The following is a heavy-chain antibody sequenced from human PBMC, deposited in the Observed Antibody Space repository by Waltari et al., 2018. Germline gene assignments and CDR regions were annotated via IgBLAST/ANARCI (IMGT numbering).Heavy chain of an antibody. Sequence: EVQLVESGGGLVQPGGSLRLFCAASGFTFSSYWMSWVRQAPGKGLEWVANIKQDGSEKYDVDSVKGRFTISRDNAKHSLYLQMNSLRAEDPAVYYCARLGRSAWELLRLSGPFDYWGQGTLVTVSS. V-gene: IGHV3-7*01. J-gene: IGHJ4*02. CDR2: IKQDGSEK. CDR3: ARLGRSAWELLRLSGPFDY. D-gene: IGHD1-26*01. CDR1: GFTFSSYW.